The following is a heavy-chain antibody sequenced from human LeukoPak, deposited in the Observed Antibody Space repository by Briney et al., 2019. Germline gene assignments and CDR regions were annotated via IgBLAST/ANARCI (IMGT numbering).Heavy chain of an antibody. J-gene: IGHJ4*02. Sequence: GGSLRLSCAASGFTVSSNYMSWVRQAPGKGLEWVSVNYSGGSTYYADSVKGRFTISRDNSKNTLYLQMNSLRAEDTAGYYCASLPVVTPDFDYWGQGTLVTVSS. D-gene: IGHD4-23*01. CDR1: GFTVSSNY. V-gene: IGHV3-66*01. CDR2: NYSGGST. CDR3: ASLPVVTPDFDY.